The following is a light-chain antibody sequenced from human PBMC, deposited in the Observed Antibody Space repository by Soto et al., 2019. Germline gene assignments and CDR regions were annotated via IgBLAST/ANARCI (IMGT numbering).Light chain of an antibody. V-gene: IGKV1-9*01. CDR1: QGISSY. CDR2: AAS. CDR3: QQLNSYPYMYT. Sequence: IQLTQSPSSLSASVGDRVTITCRASQGISSYLAWYQQKPGKAPKLLIYAASTLQSGVTSRFSGSGSGTDFTLTISSLQPEDFATYYCQQLNSYPYMYTFGQGTKLEIK. J-gene: IGKJ2*01.